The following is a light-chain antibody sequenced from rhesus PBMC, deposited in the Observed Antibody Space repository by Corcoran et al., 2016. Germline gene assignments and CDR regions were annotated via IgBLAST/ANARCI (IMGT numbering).Light chain of an antibody. V-gene: IGKV3S9*01. CDR2: GAS. CDR3: KQYSNWYD. Sequence: EIVMTQSPATLSLSPGQRATLSCRASQSVSSYVAWYHQKPGQAPRLLIHGASTRATGIPDRFSGSGSGTDFTLIISSLEPEGVGVYYCKQYSNWYDFSQGTKLEIK. CDR1: QSVSSY. J-gene: IGKJ2*01.